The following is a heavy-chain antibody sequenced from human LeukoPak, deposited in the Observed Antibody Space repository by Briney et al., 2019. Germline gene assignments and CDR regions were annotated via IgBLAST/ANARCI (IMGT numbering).Heavy chain of an antibody. CDR3: AKAPVTSCRGAYCYPFDY. CDR2: ISGTGFDT. D-gene: IGHD2-21*01. Sequence: GGSLRLSCAASGFSFSSYGMSWVRQAPGKGLEWVSSISGTGFDTYYADSVRGRFTISRDSSKNTLYLQMNSLRAEDAAVYYCAKAPVTSCRGAYCYPFDYWGQGTLVTVSS. CDR1: GFSFSSYG. V-gene: IGHV3-23*01. J-gene: IGHJ4*02.